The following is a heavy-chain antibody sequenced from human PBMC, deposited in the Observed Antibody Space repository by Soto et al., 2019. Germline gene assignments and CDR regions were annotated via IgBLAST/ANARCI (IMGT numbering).Heavy chain of an antibody. Sequence: QVQLVQSGAEVKKPGASVKVSCKASGYTFSSFYMHWVRQAPGRGLEWMGIINPSGGDTGYGKKCQGRVTMTRDTSTSTVYIEVSSLRPDDTAVYYCARGLNDYSTSSGRRLAQRGYYYGMDVWGQGTTVTVS. J-gene: IGHJ6*02. V-gene: IGHV1-46*01. D-gene: IGHD4-4*01. CDR1: GYTFSSFY. CDR2: INPSGGDT. CDR3: ARGLNDYSTSSGRRLAQRGYYYGMDV.